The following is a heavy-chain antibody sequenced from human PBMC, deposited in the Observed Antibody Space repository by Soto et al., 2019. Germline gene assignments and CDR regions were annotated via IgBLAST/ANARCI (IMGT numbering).Heavy chain of an antibody. D-gene: IGHD2-8*01. CDR3: ARGTGNGPKYYFDY. Sequence: SQTLSLTCAISEYSVSSSRATWNWVRQSPSRGLEWLGRTYYRSKWYNDYTLSVKSRITINPDTSKNQFSLQLNFVTPEDTAVYYCARGTGNGPKYYFDYWGQGTVVTVSS. CDR2: TYYRSKWYN. J-gene: IGHJ4*02. CDR1: EYSVSSSRAT. V-gene: IGHV6-1*01.